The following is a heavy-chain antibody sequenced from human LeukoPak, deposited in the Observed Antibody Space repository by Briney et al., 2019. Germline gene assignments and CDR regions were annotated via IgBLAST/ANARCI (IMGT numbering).Heavy chain of an antibody. D-gene: IGHD6-19*01. CDR1: GYRFTSYW. V-gene: IGHV5-51*01. CDR2: TYPGDSDT. Sequence: GESLKISFKGSGYRFTSYWIGWVRPMPGKGPEGMGITYPGDSDTRYSPSFQGQVTISADKSISTAYLQWSSLKASDTAMYYCARHKTRGTYSSGLDYWGQGTLVTVSS. J-gene: IGHJ4*02. CDR3: ARHKTRGTYSSGLDY.